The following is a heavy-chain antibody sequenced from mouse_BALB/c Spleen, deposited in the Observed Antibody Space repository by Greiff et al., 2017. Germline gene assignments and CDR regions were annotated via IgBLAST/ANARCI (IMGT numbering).Heavy chain of an antibody. Sequence: QVQLQQSGPELVKPGASVKMSCKASGYTFTDYVISWVKQRTGQGLEWIGEIYPGSGSTYYNEKFKGKATLTADKSSNTAYMQLSSLTSEDSAVYFCARQGNYFAYWGQGTLVTVSA. CDR3: ARQGNYFAY. J-gene: IGHJ3*01. CDR2: IYPGSGST. V-gene: IGHV1-77*01. CDR1: GYTFTDYV. D-gene: IGHD2-1*01.